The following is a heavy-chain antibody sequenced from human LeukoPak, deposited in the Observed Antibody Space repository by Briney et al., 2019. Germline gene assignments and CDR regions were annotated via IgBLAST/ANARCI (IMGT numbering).Heavy chain of an antibody. J-gene: IGHJ6*02. Sequence: PGGSLRLSSAASGFLPSGNWMTWVSQAPGEGIGWVARIKKDGTEQQYMDAVKGRFTMSRDNAQNPLYLQMSNRRADDTACYYWAKNIAALGGDNYPLYGMDVWGQGTTVTASS. D-gene: IGHD6-25*01. V-gene: IGHV3-7*01. CDR1: GFLPSGNW. CDR3: AKNIAALGGDNYPLYGMDV. CDR2: IKKDGTEQ.